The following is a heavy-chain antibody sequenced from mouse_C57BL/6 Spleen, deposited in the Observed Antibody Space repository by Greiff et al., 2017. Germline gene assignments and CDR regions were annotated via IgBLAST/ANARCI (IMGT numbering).Heavy chain of an antibody. CDR2: ISSGGDYI. Sequence: EVQRVESGEGLVKPGGSLKLSCAASGFTFSGYAMSWVRQTPEKRLEWVAYISSGGDYIYYADTVKGRFTISRDNARNTLYLQMSSLKSEDTAMYYCTRAIYYGNLDYWGQGTTLTVSS. D-gene: IGHD2-1*01. CDR1: GFTFSGYA. J-gene: IGHJ2*01. V-gene: IGHV5-9-1*02. CDR3: TRAIYYGNLDY.